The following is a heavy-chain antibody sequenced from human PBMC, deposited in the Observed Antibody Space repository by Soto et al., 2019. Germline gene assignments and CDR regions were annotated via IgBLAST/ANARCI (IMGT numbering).Heavy chain of an antibody. CDR2: IHYSGST. CDR3: AREDDGGDRDYYGLDV. J-gene: IGHJ6*02. Sequence: SETLSLTCAFSGGSISSGGYSWSWIRQPPGKGLEWIGYIHYSGSTFYNPSFKSRVTISVDTSKNQFSLQLSSVTAADTAVYFCAREDDGGDRDYYGLDVWGQGTTVT. CDR1: GGSISSGGYS. D-gene: IGHD2-21*02. V-gene: IGHV4-30-2*05.